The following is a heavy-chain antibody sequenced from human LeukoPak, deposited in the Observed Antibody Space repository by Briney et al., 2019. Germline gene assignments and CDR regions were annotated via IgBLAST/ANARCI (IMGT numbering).Heavy chain of an antibody. CDR2: INHSGST. D-gene: IGHD3-9*01. CDR3: ARVRVAYDILTGYYSVDAFDI. Sequence: SETLSLTCAVYGGSFSGYYWSWIRQPPGKGLEWIGEINHSGSTNYNPSLKSRVTISVDTSKNQFSLKLSSVTAADTAVYYCARVRVAYDILTGYYSVDAFDIWGQGTMVTVSS. V-gene: IGHV4-34*01. CDR1: GGSFSGYY. J-gene: IGHJ3*02.